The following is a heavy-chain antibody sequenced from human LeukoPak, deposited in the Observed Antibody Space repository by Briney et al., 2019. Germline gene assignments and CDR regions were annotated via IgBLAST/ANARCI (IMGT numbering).Heavy chain of an antibody. Sequence: SETLSLTCTVSGGSISSSSYYWGWIRQPPGKGLEWIGSIYYSGSTYYNPSLKSRVTISVDTSKNQFSLKLSSVTAADTAVYYCARRPYGPYYLDYWGQGTLVTVSS. CDR2: IYYSGST. CDR1: GGSISSSSYY. J-gene: IGHJ4*02. CDR3: ARRPYGPYYLDY. V-gene: IGHV4-39*01. D-gene: IGHD3-10*01.